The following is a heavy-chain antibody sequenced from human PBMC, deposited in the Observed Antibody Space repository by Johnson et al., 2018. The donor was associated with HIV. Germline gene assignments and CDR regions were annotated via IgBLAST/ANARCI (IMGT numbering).Heavy chain of an antibody. V-gene: IGHV3-20*04. CDR3: ARDGVVVVPGGWGAFDI. Sequence: VQLVESGGDVVRPGGSLRLSCEASGFTFDEYDMSWVRQAPGKGLEWVSSINWNGGTPGSADSVTGRFTISRDNAKNSLYLQMNSLRAEDTAVYYCARDGVVVVPGGWGAFDIWGQGTLVTVSS. CDR2: INWNGGTP. J-gene: IGHJ3*02. CDR1: GFTFDEYD. D-gene: IGHD2-15*01.